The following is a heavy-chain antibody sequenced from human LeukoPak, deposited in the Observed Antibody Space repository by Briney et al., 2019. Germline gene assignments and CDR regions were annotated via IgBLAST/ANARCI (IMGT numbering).Heavy chain of an antibody. D-gene: IGHD5-24*01. V-gene: IGHV1-2*02. CDR2: INPNSGGT. CDR1: GYAFTGYY. J-gene: IGHJ4*02. Sequence: ASVKVSCKASGYAFTGYYMRWVRQAPGQGLEWMGWINPNSGGTNYAQKFQGRVTMTRDTSISTAYMELSRLRSDDTAVYYCANRRDGPAGYFDYWGQGTLVTVSS. CDR3: ANRRDGPAGYFDY.